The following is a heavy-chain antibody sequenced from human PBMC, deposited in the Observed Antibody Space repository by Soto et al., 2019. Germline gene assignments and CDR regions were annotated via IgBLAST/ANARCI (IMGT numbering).Heavy chain of an antibody. J-gene: IGHJ4*02. D-gene: IGHD4-17*01. CDR1: EFTFTNAW. CDR2: IKSKTAGGTT. CDR3: TSLYYGH. V-gene: IGHV3-15*01. Sequence: LRLSCAASEFTFTNAWMSWVRQAPGKGLEWVGRIKSKTAGGTTDYAAPVQGRFTISRDESRNTLYLQMNSLKTEDTAVYYCTSLYYGHWGQGTLVTVSS.